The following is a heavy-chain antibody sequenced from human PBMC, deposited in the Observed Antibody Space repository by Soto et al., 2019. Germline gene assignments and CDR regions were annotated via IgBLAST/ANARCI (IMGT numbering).Heavy chain of an antibody. CDR2: ISGSGDTT. V-gene: IGHV3-23*01. D-gene: IGHD4-17*01. CDR1: GFTFTSYA. Sequence: GGSLRLSCAASGFTFTSYAMTWVRQAPGKGLEWVSSISGSGDTTYDADSVKGRFTISRDNSKNTLYLQMNTLRAEDTAVYFCATEDPYGSDDYGLLDFWGQGTLATVSS. CDR3: ATEDPYGSDDYGLLDF. J-gene: IGHJ4*02.